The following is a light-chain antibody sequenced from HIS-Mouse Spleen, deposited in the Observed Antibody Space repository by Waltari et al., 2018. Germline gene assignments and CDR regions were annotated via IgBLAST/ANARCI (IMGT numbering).Light chain of an antibody. V-gene: IGLV3-21*03. CDR2: DDS. CDR3: QVWDSSSDHPV. Sequence: SYVLTQPPSVSVAPGKTARITCGGNNIGSKSVHWYQQKPGQAPVLVVYDDSDRPSGIHGRFSGCNSGNTATLTISRVEAGDEADYYCQVWDSSSDHPVFGGGTKLTVL. J-gene: IGLJ3*02. CDR1: NIGSKS.